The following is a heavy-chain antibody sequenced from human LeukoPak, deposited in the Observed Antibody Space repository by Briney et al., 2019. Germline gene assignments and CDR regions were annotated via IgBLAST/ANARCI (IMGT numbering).Heavy chain of an antibody. J-gene: IGHJ4*02. V-gene: IGHV3-23*01. CDR3: AKDRSSSFSGFLEY. D-gene: IGHD6-6*01. CDR2: MSYSGSST. CDR1: GFTFSSYG. Sequence: GGSLRLSCAASGFTFSSYGMYWVRQAPGKGLEWVSAMSYSGSSTYYADSVKGRFTISRDNSKNTLYLQMNSLRAEDTAVYYCAKDRSSSFSGFLEYWGQGTLVTVSS.